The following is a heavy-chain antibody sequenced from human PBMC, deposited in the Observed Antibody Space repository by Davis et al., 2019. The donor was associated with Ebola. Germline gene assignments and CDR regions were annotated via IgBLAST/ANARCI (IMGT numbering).Heavy chain of an antibody. Sequence: PGGPLRPSCAASGSPFSNTWLTWVRQPPGKGLESVGRASTKTEGETTDYAAPVKGRFTISRDDSRTTLYLQMNSRKTEDTAVYYCTTSGIWGHDYWGQGTLVTVFS. V-gene: IGHV3-15*01. CDR1: GSPFSNTW. CDR3: TTSGIWGHDY. D-gene: IGHD3-16*01. CDR2: ASTKTEGETT. J-gene: IGHJ4*02.